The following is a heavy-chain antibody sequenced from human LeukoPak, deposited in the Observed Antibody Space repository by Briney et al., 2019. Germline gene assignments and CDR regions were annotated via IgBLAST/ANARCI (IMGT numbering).Heavy chain of an antibody. Sequence: ASVKVSCKASGYTFTSYAMHWVRQAPGQRLEWMGWINAGNGNTKYSQKFQGRVTITRDTSASTAYMELSSLRSEDTAVYYCARASKYYYDSSGTDYWGQGTLVTVSS. CDR1: GYTFTSYA. CDR3: ARASKYYYDSSGTDY. J-gene: IGHJ4*02. D-gene: IGHD3-22*01. V-gene: IGHV1-3*01. CDR2: INAGNGNT.